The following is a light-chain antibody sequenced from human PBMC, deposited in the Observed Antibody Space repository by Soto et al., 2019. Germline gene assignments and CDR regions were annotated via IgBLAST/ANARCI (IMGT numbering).Light chain of an antibody. CDR3: FLSYSGARPVV. CDR2: DTS. CDR1: TGPVTSGHW. Sequence: QTVVTQEPSLTVSQGETVTLTCDSSTGPVTSGHWPYWLQQKPGQAPRTLIYDTSKKHSWTPARFSGSLLGGKAALTLSGAQPEDEADYYCFLSYSGARPVVFGGGTNLTVL. V-gene: IGLV7-46*01. J-gene: IGLJ2*01.